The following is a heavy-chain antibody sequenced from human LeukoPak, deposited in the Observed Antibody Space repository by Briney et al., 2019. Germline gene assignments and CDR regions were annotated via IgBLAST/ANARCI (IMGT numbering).Heavy chain of an antibody. Sequence: GGSLRLSCAASGFTFSSYAMSWVRQAPGKGLEWVSAISGSGGSTYYADSVKGRFTIFRDNSKNTLYLQMNSLRAEDTAVYYCAKDVAHYYDSSGYYWLDYWGQGTLVTVSS. J-gene: IGHJ4*02. CDR3: AKDVAHYYDSSGYYWLDY. V-gene: IGHV3-23*01. CDR1: GFTFSSYA. CDR2: ISGSGGST. D-gene: IGHD3-22*01.